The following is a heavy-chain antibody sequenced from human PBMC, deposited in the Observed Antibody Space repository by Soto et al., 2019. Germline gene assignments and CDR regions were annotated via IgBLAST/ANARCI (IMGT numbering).Heavy chain of an antibody. D-gene: IGHD6-13*01. Sequence: QVQLVQSGAEVKKPGASVKVSCKASGYTFTSYAMHWVRQAPGQRLEWMGWINAGNGNTKYSQKFQGRVTITRDTSASTAYMELSSVRSEDTAVYYCARENGQQLSSEYFQHWGQGTLVTVSS. J-gene: IGHJ1*01. V-gene: IGHV1-3*01. CDR3: ARENGQQLSSEYFQH. CDR2: INAGNGNT. CDR1: GYTFTSYA.